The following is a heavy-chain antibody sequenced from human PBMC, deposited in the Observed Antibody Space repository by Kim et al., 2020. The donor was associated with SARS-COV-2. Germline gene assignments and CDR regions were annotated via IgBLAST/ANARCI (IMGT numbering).Heavy chain of an antibody. V-gene: IGHV3-23*01. Sequence: APGKGLGWVSAISDSGGTKNYADSVKGRFTISRDNSKNTVYLHMNSLRAEDTAIYYCAKRALSENYFDYWGQGTLVTVSS. CDR2: ISDSGGTK. J-gene: IGHJ4*02. CDR3: AKRALSENYFDY.